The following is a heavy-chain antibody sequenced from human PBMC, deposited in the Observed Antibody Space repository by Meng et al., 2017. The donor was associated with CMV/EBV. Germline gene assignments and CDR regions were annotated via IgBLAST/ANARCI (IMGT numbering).Heavy chain of an antibody. CDR1: GFTFSDYY. CDR2: FSSSGSTI. J-gene: IGHJ4*02. CDR3: ARQGIAVSPDGPFDY. D-gene: IGHD6-19*01. V-gene: IGHV3-11*01. Sequence: SLKISCAASGFTFSDYYMSWIRQAPGKGLEWVSYFSSSGSTIYYADSVKGRFTISRDNAKNSLYLQMNSLRAEDTAVYYCARQGIAVSPDGPFDYWGQGTLVTVSS.